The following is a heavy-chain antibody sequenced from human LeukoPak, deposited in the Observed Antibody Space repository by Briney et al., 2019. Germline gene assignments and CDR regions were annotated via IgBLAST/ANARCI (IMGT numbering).Heavy chain of an antibody. J-gene: IGHJ4*02. CDR1: GFTVSGNY. CDR2: IYTAGST. V-gene: IGHV3-53*01. Sequence: PGGSLRLSCAASGFTVSGNYMSWVRQAPGKGLEWVSVIYTAGSTSYADSVKGRITTSRDNSKNTLYLQMNSLRAEDTAVYFCAGRSSWPGVEYLGQGTLLTVSS. CDR3: AGRSSWPGVEY. D-gene: IGHD6-13*01.